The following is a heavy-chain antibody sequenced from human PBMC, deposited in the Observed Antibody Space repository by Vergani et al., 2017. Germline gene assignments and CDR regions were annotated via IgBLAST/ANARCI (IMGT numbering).Heavy chain of an antibody. J-gene: IGHJ6*02. CDR1: GGSISSYY. CDR2: IYYSGST. CDR3: ARGIYGEYVSYYGMDV. D-gene: IGHD4-17*01. V-gene: IGHV4-59*01. Sequence: QVQLQESGPGLVKPSETLSLTCTVSGGSISSYYWSWIRQPPGKGLEWIGYIYYSGSTNYNPSLKSRVTISVDTSKNQFSLKLSSVTAADTAVYYCARGIYGEYVSYYGMDVWGQXP.